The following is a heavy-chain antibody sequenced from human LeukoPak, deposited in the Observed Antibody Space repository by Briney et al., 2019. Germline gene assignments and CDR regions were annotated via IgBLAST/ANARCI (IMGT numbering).Heavy chain of an antibody. V-gene: IGHV3-48*01. CDR1: GFTFSSYS. Sequence: PGGSLRLSCAASGFTFSSYSMNWVRQAPEEGLGWVSYIISSSSTIYYADSVKSGFTLSPDNTTNTLYMQINSLRAEETALYYCARGGRMVRGVIMDDAFDIWGQGTMVTVSS. CDR3: ARGGRMVRGVIMDDAFDI. J-gene: IGHJ3*02. CDR2: IISSSSTI. D-gene: IGHD3-10*01.